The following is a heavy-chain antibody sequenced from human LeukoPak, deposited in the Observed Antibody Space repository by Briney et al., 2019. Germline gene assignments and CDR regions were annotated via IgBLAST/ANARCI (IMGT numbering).Heavy chain of an antibody. CDR3: ARDLGRGGYSYGSDMDV. CDR1: GFTFSGSA. CDR2: ISSSGSTI. V-gene: IGHV3-48*04. D-gene: IGHD5-18*01. Sequence: PGGSLRLSCAASGFTFSGSAMHWVRQASGKGLEWVSYISSSGSTIYYADSVKGRFTISRDNAKNSLYLQMNSLRAEDTAVYYCARDLGRGGYSYGSDMDVWGKGTTVTVSS. J-gene: IGHJ6*03.